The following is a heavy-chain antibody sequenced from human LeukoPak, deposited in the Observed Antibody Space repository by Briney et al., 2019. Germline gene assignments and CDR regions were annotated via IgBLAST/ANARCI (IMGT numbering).Heavy chain of an antibody. J-gene: IGHJ4*02. V-gene: IGHV3-23*01. CDR1: GFTFSSYG. Sequence: GGSLRLSCAASGFTFSSYGMSWVRQAPGKGLEWVSAISGSGGSTYYADSVKGRFTISRDNSKNTLYLQMNSLRAEDTAVYYCAKETGPRRYYSDSSGYRPYYFDYWGQGTLVTVSS. CDR2: ISGSGGST. D-gene: IGHD3-22*01. CDR3: AKETGPRRYYSDSSGYRPYYFDY.